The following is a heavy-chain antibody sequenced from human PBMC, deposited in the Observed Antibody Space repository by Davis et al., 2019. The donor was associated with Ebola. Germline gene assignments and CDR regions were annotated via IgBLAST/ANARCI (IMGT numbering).Heavy chain of an antibody. Sequence: GESLKISCAASGFTFRNYAMHWVRQATGKGPEWVAVVSHSEREKFYADSVKGRFTISRDNSENTLYLQMNSLTADDTAVYYCARAVFHEVLDYWGQGTPVTVSP. CDR2: VSHSEREK. V-gene: IGHV3-30*04. D-gene: IGHD3-3*01. CDR1: GFTFRNYA. CDR3: ARAVFHEVLDY. J-gene: IGHJ4*02.